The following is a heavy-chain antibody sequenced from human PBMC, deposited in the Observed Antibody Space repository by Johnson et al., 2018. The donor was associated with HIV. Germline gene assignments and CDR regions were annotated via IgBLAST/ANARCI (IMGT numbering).Heavy chain of an antibody. CDR2: IRYDGSNK. V-gene: IGHV3-30*02. D-gene: IGHD7-27*01. CDR1: GFTFDDYG. J-gene: IGHJ3*02. Sequence: QVQLVESGGSVVRPGGSLRLSCGASGFTFDDYGMSWVRQAPGKGLEWVAFIRYDGSNKYYADSVKGRFTISRDNSRNTLYLQMNSLRAEDTAVYYCARDQGITGGDAFDIWGQGTMVTVSS. CDR3: ARDQGITGGDAFDI.